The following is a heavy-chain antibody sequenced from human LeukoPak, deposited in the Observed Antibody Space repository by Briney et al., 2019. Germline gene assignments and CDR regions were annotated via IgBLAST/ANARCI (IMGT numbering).Heavy chain of an antibody. CDR1: GFTFSNHG. CDR3: AELGITMIGGV. Sequence: GGTLRPSCAASGFTFSNHGMNWVRQAPGKGLEWVSYISSSGSTIYYADSVKGRFTISRDNAQNSLYLQMNSLRAEDTAVYYCAELGITMIGGVWGKGTTVTISS. D-gene: IGHD3-10*02. J-gene: IGHJ6*04. V-gene: IGHV3-48*04. CDR2: ISSSGSTI.